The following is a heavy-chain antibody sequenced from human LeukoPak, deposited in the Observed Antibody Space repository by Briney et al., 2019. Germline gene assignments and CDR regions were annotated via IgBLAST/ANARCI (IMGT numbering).Heavy chain of an antibody. J-gene: IGHJ4*02. V-gene: IGHV3-64*01. Sequence: PGGSLRLSCAASGFTLSSYAMHWVRQAPGKGLEYVSAISSNGGTTYYANSVKGRFTISRDNSKNMLYLQMGSLRAEDMAVYYCARASRAFLFDYWGQGTLVTVSS. CDR1: GFTLSSYA. CDR3: ARASRAFLFDY. CDR2: ISSNGGTT. D-gene: IGHD2/OR15-2a*01.